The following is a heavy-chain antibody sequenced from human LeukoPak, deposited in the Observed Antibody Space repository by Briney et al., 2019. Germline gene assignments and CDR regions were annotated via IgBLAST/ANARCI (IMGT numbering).Heavy chain of an antibody. Sequence: GGSLRLSCAASGFTFSSYGMHWVRQAPGKGLEWVAVIWYDGSNKYYADSVKGRLTISRDNSKNTLYLQMNSLRAEDTAVYYCAKDLVSQRGVGSSEKVDYWGQGTLVTVSS. CDR3: AKDLVSQRGVGSSEKVDY. CDR2: IWYDGSNK. V-gene: IGHV3-33*06. D-gene: IGHD3-10*01. CDR1: GFTFSSYG. J-gene: IGHJ4*02.